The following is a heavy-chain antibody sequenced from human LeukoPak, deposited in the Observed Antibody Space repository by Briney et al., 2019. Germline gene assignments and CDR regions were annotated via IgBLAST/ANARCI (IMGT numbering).Heavy chain of an antibody. D-gene: IGHD3-22*01. Sequence: PGGSLRLSCAASGFTFSSYAMSWVRQDPGKGLEWVSAISGGGGSTHYADSVKGRFTISRDNSKNTLYLQMSSLRAGDTAVYYCAKSSYYDSSGYYREYYFDYWGQGTLVTVSS. J-gene: IGHJ4*02. CDR1: GFTFSSYA. CDR3: AKSSYYDSSGYYREYYFDY. V-gene: IGHV3-23*01. CDR2: ISGGGGST.